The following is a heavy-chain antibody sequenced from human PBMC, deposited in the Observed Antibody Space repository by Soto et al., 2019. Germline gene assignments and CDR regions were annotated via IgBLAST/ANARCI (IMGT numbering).Heavy chain of an antibody. CDR1: GYIFSDFY. CDR3: ARGGAHCGNGVCLGQC. V-gene: IGHV1-2*02. Sequence: QVRLVQSGAAVRKPGGSVRVSCKPSGYIFSDFYMHWVRQAPGQGLEWMGWMKPGNGDTNTAQKFQGRVTLTRETAISTAYMDLTRLTFDDTAVYFCARGGAHCGNGVCLGQCWGQGNGLTVSS. D-gene: IGHD2-8*01. J-gene: IGHJ4*02. CDR2: MKPGNGDT.